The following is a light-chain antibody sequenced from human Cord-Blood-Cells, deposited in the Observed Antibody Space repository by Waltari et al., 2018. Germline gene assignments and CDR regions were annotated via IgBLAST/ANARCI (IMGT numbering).Light chain of an antibody. CDR1: SPNLGSNY. Sequence: QSVLTQPPSASGTPGQRVTIPCSGSSPNLGSNYVSWYQQPPGTAPKLLIYRNNQRPSGVPDRFSGSKSGTSASLAISGLRSEDEADYYCAAWDDSLGWVFGGGTKLTVL. CDR2: RNN. J-gene: IGLJ3*02. CDR3: AAWDDSLGWV. V-gene: IGLV1-47*01.